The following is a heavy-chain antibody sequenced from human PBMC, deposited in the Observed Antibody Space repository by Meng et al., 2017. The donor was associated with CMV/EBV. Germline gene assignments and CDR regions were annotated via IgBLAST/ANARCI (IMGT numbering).Heavy chain of an antibody. Sequence: SCAISGDSVSSNSAAWNWTRQSPSRGLEWLGRTYYRSKWYNDYAVSVKSRITINPDTSKNQFSLQLNSVTPEDTAVYYCARDHGVGATYYYYSGMDVWGQGTTVTVSS. J-gene: IGHJ6*02. V-gene: IGHV6-1*01. D-gene: IGHD1-26*01. CDR3: ARDHGVGATYYYYSGMDV. CDR2: TYYRSKWYN. CDR1: GDSVSSNSAA.